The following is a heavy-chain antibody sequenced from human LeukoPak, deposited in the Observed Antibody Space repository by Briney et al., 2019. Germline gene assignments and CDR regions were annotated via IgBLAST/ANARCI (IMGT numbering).Heavy chain of an antibody. J-gene: IGHJ4*02. V-gene: IGHV1-2*02. CDR3: ARAGFPTTDIVVVQAATGFDY. Sequence: ASVKVSCKASGYTFTGYYMHWGRQAPGQGLEWMGWINPNSGGTNYAQKFQGRVTMTRDTSISTAYMELSRLRSDDTAVYYCARAGFPTTDIVVVQAATGFDYWGQGTLVTVSS. CDR2: INPNSGGT. CDR1: GYTFTGYY. D-gene: IGHD2-2*01.